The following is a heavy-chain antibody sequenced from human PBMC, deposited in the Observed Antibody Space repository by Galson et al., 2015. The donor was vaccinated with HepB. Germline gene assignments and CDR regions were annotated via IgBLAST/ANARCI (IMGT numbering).Heavy chain of an antibody. CDR3: ASGAGAMTFDY. CDR2: IIPIFGTA. Sequence: SCKASGGTFSSYAISWVRQAPGQGLEWMGGIIPIFGTANYAQKFQGRVTITADESTSTAYMELSSLRSEDTAVYYCASGAGAMTFDYWGQGTLVTVSS. V-gene: IGHV1-69*01. CDR1: GGTFSSYA. D-gene: IGHD1-26*01. J-gene: IGHJ4*02.